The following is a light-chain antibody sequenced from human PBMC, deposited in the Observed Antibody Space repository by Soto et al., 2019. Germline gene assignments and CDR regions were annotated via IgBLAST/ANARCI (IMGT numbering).Light chain of an antibody. CDR1: QSVSSDY. CDR3: QQYGSTPPVT. J-gene: IGKJ4*01. CDR2: GAS. Sequence: EIVLTQSPGTLSLSPGERATLSCRASQSVSSDYLSWYQQKPGQPPRLLIYGASYRATGIPDRFSGGGPGTDFTLTISRLEAEDFAVYYCQQYGSTPPVTFGGGTKVDIK. V-gene: IGKV3-20*01.